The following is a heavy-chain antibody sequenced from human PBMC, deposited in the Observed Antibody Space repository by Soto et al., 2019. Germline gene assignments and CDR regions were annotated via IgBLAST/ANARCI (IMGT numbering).Heavy chain of an antibody. CDR3: TTPKVLRYFDWLPSRGPYGMDV. J-gene: IGHJ6*02. D-gene: IGHD3-9*01. CDR2: IKSKTDGGTT. V-gene: IGHV3-15*07. CDR1: GFTFSNAW. Sequence: PGGSLRLSCAASGFTFSNAWMNWVRQAPGKGLEWVGRIKSKTDGGTTDYAAPVKDRFTISRDDSKNTLYLQMNSLKTEDTAVYYCTTPKVLRYFDWLPSRGPYGMDVWGQGTTVTVSS.